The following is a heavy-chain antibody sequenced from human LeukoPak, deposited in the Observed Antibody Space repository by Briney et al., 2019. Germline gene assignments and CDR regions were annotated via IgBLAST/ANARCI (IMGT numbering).Heavy chain of an antibody. CDR3: ARVSRGTYYYGSGSYYHFDY. J-gene: IGHJ4*02. D-gene: IGHD3-10*01. V-gene: IGHV4-30-4*01. CDR2: IYYSGST. Sequence: PSETLSLTCTVPGDSISSGDYYWSWIRQPPGKGLEWIGYIYYSGSTYYNPSLKSRVTISVDTSKNQFSLKLSSVTAADTAVYYCARVSRGTYYYGSGSYYHFDYWGQGTLVTVSS. CDR1: GDSISSGDYY.